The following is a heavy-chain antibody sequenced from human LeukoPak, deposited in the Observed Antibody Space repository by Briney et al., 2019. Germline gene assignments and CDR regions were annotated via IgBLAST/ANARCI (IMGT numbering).Heavy chain of an antibody. CDR3: VRGFSGDTYYYGLDV. J-gene: IGHJ6*02. V-gene: IGHV4-39*01. CDR1: GGSISGSTYY. CDR2: LYSSGST. Sequence: SETLSLTCTVSGGSISGSTYYWGWIRRPPGKGLEWTGSLYSSGSTFYNPSLKSRVTISVDASNNQFSLKLSSVTAADTAVYYCVRGFSGDTYYYGLDVWGQGTTVTVSS. D-gene: IGHD6-19*01.